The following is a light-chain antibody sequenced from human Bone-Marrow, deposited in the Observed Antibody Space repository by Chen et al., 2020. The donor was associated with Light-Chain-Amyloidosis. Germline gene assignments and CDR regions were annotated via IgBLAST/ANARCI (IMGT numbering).Light chain of an antibody. CDR1: NIGSTS. V-gene: IGLV3-21*02. Sequence: SYVLTQPSSVSVAPGQTATIACGGNNIGSTSVHWYQQTPGQAPLLVGYDDSDRPSGIPERLSGSHSGNTATLTISRVEAGDEADYYCQVWDRSSDRPVFGGGTKLTVL. CDR3: QVWDRSSDRPV. CDR2: DDS. J-gene: IGLJ3*02.